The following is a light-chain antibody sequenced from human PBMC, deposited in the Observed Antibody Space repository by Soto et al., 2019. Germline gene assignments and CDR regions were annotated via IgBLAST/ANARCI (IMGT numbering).Light chain of an antibody. CDR3: QQYNSYSPYT. CDR2: KAS. V-gene: IGKV1-5*03. J-gene: IGKJ2*01. CDR1: QSISSW. Sequence: DIQMTQSPSTLFASVGGRVTITCRASQSISSWLAWYQQKPGKAPNLLIYKASSLESGVPSRFSGSGSGTEFTLTISSLQPDDFATYYCQQYNSYSPYTFGQGTKLEIK.